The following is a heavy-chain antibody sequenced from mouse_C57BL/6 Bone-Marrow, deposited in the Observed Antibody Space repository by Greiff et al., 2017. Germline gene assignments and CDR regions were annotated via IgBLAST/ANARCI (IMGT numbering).Heavy chain of an antibody. CDR2: IDPENGDT. CDR3: TKLYDGNYDYYDY. J-gene: IGHJ2*01. D-gene: IGHD2-1*01. CDR1: GFNIKDDY. Sequence: VQLLQSGAELVRPGASVKLSCTASGFNIKDDYMHWVKQRPEQGLEWIGWIDPENGDTEYASKFQGKATIAADTSSNTAYLQLSSLTSEDTAVYYCTKLYDGNYDYYDYGGQGTTLTVSS. V-gene: IGHV14-4*01.